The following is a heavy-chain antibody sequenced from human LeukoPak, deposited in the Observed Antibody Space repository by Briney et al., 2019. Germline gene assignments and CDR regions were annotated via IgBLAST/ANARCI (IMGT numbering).Heavy chain of an antibody. CDR1: GGSISSSSYY. D-gene: IGHD2-2*01. CDR3: AGAVVPAAIFDY. Sequence: SETLSLTCTVSGGSISSSSYYWGWIRQPPGKGLEWIGSIYYSGSTYYNPSLKSRVTISVDTSKNQLSLKLSSVTAADTAVYYCAGAVVPAAIFDYWGQGTLVTVSS. CDR2: IYYSGST. J-gene: IGHJ4*02. V-gene: IGHV4-39*01.